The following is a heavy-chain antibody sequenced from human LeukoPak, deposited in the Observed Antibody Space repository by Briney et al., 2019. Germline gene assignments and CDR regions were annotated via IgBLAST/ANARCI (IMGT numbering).Heavy chain of an antibody. CDR1: GFSLSPSGMC. CDR2: IDWDDDK. V-gene: IGHV2-70*11. Sequence: KESGPTLVNPTQTLTLTCTFSGFSLSPSGMCVSWIRQPPGKALEWLARIDWDDDKYYSTSLKTRLTISKDTSKNLVVLTMTNMDPVDTATYYCARSRYSNYAPSFDPWGQGTLVTVSS. J-gene: IGHJ5*02. D-gene: IGHD4-11*01. CDR3: ARSRYSNYAPSFDP.